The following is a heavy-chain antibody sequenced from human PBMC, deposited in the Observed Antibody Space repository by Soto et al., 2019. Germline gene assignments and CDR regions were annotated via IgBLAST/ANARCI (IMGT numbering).Heavy chain of an antibody. J-gene: IGHJ4*02. CDR2: IKGDGSEK. Sequence: EVQLVESGGGLVQPGGSLRLSCAASGFTFSTSWMNWVRQAQGKGLEWVAGIKGDGSEKYYVDSVKGLFTISKDNAENSLELHMNRLRVEDTAVYYCVRDRGYNAFDYWGLVTLVTVSS. V-gene: IGHV3-7*01. D-gene: IGHD5-18*01. CDR3: VRDRGYNAFDY. CDR1: GFTFSTSW.